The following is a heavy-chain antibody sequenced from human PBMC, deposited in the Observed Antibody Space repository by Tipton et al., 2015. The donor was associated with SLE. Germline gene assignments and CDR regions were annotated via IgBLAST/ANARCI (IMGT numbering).Heavy chain of an antibody. V-gene: IGHV4-30-2*01. D-gene: IGHD6-19*01. CDR2: IFHSGIP. CDR1: GASIGSGGYS. Sequence: TLSLTCAVSGASIGSGGYSWNWIRQPPGKGLQWIGSIFHSGIPYYNPSLKSRVTISVDTSKNQFSLRLTSVTAADTAVYYCATERGRGYTSGWGTDFWGQGTLVTVSS. J-gene: IGHJ4*02. CDR3: ATERGRGYTSGWGTDF.